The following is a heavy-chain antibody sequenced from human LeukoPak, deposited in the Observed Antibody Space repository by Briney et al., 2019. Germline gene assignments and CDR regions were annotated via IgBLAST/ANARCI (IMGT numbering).Heavy chain of an antibody. D-gene: IGHD2-2*01. Sequence: SETLSLTCAVYGGSFSGYYWSWIRQPPGKGLEWIGEINHSGSTNYNPSLKSRVTISVDTSKNQFSLKLSSVTAADTAVYYCARVSSTSWYIHYWGQGTLVTVSS. CDR2: INHSGST. V-gene: IGHV4-34*01. CDR3: ARVSSTSWYIHY. CDR1: GGSFSGYY. J-gene: IGHJ4*02.